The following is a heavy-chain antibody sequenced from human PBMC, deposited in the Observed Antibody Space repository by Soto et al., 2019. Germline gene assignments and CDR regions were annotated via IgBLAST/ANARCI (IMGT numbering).Heavy chain of an antibody. Sequence: QVQLVQSGAEVKKPGSSVKVSGKASGGPFRSSAITWVRQAPGQGLEWMARPTPSLGPPAYAPKFQGRLTITADESTSTAYMALNTLTSEDTAGYYSASAVGGSDFDFWGQGTQVTVSS. J-gene: IGHJ4*02. V-gene: IGHV1-69*11. CDR1: GGPFRSSA. CDR3: ASAVGGSDFDF. D-gene: IGHD1-26*01. CDR2: PTPSLGPP.